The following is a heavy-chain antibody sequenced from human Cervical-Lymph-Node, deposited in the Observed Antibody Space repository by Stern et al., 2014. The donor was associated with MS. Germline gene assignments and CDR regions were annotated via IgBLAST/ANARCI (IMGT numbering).Heavy chain of an antibody. J-gene: IGHJ4*02. V-gene: IGHV3-21*01. Sequence: EVQLVESGGGLVKPGGSLRLSCAASGFTFSSYSMNWVRQAPGKGLEWVSSISSSSSYIYYADLVKGRFTISRDNAKNSLYLQMNSLRAEDTAVYYCAKGPKYPPYYFDYWGQGTLVTVSS. CDR3: AKGPKYPPYYFDY. CDR1: GFTFSSYS. CDR2: ISSSSSYI. D-gene: IGHD2/OR15-2a*01.